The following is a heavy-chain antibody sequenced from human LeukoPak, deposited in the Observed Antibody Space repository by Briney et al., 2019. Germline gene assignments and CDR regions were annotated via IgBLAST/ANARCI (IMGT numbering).Heavy chain of an antibody. CDR2: ISYDGSNK. CDR1: RFTFSTYA. Sequence: GRSLRLSCAASRFTFSTYALHWVRQSPGKGLEWVAVISYDGSNKYYAESVKGRFTISRDNSKNTLYLQMNSLRAEDTAVYYCARGGSGSSFDYWGQGTLVTVSS. D-gene: IGHD1-26*01. CDR3: ARGGSGSSFDY. V-gene: IGHV3-30*14. J-gene: IGHJ4*02.